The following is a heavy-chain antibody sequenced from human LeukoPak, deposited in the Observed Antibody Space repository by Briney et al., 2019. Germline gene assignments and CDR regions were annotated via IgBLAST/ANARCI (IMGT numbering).Heavy chain of an antibody. CDR2: IYYSGST. CDR3: ARVESRSSTSHQSYYYYGMDV. Sequence: PSETLSLTCTVSGGSISSYYWGWIRQPPGKGLEWIGYIYYSGSTNYNPSLKSRVTISVDTSKNQFSLKLSSVTAADTAVYYCARVESRSSTSHQSYYYYGMDVWGQGTTVTVSS. V-gene: IGHV4-59*01. J-gene: IGHJ6*02. CDR1: GGSISSYY. D-gene: IGHD2-2*01.